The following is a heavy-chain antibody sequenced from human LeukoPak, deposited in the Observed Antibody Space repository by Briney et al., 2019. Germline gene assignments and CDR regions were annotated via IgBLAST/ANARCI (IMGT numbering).Heavy chain of an antibody. Sequence: PSQTLSLTCTVSGGSISSGDYYWSWIRQPPGKGLEWIGYIYYSGSTYYNPSLKSRVTISVDTSKNQLSLKLSSVTAADTAVYYCARYHRGSYYFDYWGQGTLVTVSS. CDR2: IYYSGST. CDR1: GGSISSGDYY. V-gene: IGHV4-30-4*01. CDR3: ARYHRGSYYFDY. D-gene: IGHD1-26*01. J-gene: IGHJ4*02.